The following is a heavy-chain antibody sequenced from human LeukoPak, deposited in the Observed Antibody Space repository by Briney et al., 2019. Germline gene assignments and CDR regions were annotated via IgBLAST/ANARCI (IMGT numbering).Heavy chain of an antibody. V-gene: IGHV4-30-4*01. CDR3: ARGACSGGSCYDIDY. D-gene: IGHD2-15*01. Sequence: LSLTCTVSGGSISSGDYYWSWIRQPPGKGLEWIGYIYYSGSTYYNPSLKSRVTISVDTSKNQFSLKLSSVTAADTAVYYCARGACSGGSCYDIDYWGQGTLVTVSS. J-gene: IGHJ4*02. CDR2: IYYSGST. CDR1: GGSISSGDYY.